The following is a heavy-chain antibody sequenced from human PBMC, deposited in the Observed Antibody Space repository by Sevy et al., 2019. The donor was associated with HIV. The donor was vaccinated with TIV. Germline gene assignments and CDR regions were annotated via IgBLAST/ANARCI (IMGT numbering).Heavy chain of an antibody. CDR3: ARLGRLSYAMDV. V-gene: IGHV4-39*02. CDR2: IYYSGST. Sequence: SETLSLTCSVSGDSLSSTNYYWGWIRQPPGKGWEGIGNIYYSGSTYYNPSLEGRAIISVDTSKTHFSLKLSSVTAADTAVYYCARLGRLSYAMDVWGQGITVTVSS. J-gene: IGHJ6*02. CDR1: GDSLSSTNYY. D-gene: IGHD7-27*01.